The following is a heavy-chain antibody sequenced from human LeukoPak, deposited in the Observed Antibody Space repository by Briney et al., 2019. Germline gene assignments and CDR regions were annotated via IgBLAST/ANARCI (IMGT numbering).Heavy chain of an antibody. V-gene: IGHV4-61*01. CDR2: VYYTGST. J-gene: IGHJ4*02. CDR3: ARDSDYVWGSYRY. Sequence: SETLSLTCTVSGDSVSSGSYYWSWIRQPPGKGLEWIGYVYYTGSTNYNPSLKSRVTISVDTSKNQFSLKLNSVTAADTAVYYCARDSDYVWGSYRYWGQGTLVTDSS. D-gene: IGHD3-16*02. CDR1: GDSVSSGSYY.